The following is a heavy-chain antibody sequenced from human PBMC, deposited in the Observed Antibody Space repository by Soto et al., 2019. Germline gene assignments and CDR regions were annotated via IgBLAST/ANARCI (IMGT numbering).Heavy chain of an antibody. J-gene: IGHJ4*02. D-gene: IGHD2-15*01. CDR2: IKSKTDGGTT. CDR3: TFRTYCSGGSCYFGDY. CDR1: GFTFSNAW. V-gene: IGHV3-15*01. Sequence: EVQLVESGGGLVKPGGSLRLSCAASGFTFSNAWMSWVRQAPGKGLEWVGRIKSKTDGGTTDYAAPVKGRFTISRDDSKNTLYLQMNSLKTEDTAVYYCTFRTYCSGGSCYFGDYWGQGTLVTVSS.